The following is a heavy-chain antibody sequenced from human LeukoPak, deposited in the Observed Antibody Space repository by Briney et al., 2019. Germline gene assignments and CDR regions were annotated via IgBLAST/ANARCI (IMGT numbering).Heavy chain of an antibody. CDR2: IYYSGIT. V-gene: IGHV4-59*01. CDR1: GGPISSSY. Sequence: SETLSLTCTVSGGPISSSYWSWIRQPQWQGLEWIGYIYYSGITNYNPSLKSRVTISLDTSKNQFSLKLNSVTAADTAVYYCARASGAFDYWGQGALVTVSS. CDR3: ARASGAFDY. J-gene: IGHJ4*02.